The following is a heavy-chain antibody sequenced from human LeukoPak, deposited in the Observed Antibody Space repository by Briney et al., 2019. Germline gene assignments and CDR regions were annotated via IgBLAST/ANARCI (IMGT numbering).Heavy chain of an antibody. CDR1: GLTFTTYA. V-gene: IGHV3-23*01. Sequence: GGSLRLSCAASGLTFTTYAMSWVRQAPGKGLEWVSVISGSGGSTYYADSVKGRFTISRDNSKNTLYLQMNSLRDEDTAIHHCAKDGPIRYDYWGQGTLVTVSS. CDR2: ISGSGGST. CDR3: AKDGPIRYDY. D-gene: IGHD3-16*02. J-gene: IGHJ4*02.